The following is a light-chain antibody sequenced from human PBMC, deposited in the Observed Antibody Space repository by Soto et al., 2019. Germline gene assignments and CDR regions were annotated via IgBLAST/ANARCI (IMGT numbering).Light chain of an antibody. V-gene: IGKV3-15*01. J-gene: IGKJ5*01. CDR1: QGVTTN. CDR3: QQYNNWPFS. CDR2: DVS. Sequence: EIVMTHSPGTLSVSPCERATLSCRAGQGVTTNFAWYQQKSGQSPRLLIYDVSIRATGVPARFSGTGSETDFTLTISGLQSDDSAVYFCQQYNNWPFSFGQGTRLEIK.